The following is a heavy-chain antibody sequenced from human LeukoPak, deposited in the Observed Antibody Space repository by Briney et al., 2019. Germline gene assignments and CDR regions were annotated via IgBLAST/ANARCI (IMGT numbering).Heavy chain of an antibody. CDR1: GFTFCDYA. CDR3: ARRNHYDSKETDY. V-gene: IGHV3-49*03. Sequence: GGSLRLSCTASGFTFCDYAMSWFRQAPGKGREGVGYIRIKAYVGTTEYASSLKGRFTISRDDSNCIAYLQMNSLRAEDTAVYHCARRNHYDSKETDYWGQGTLVTVSS. J-gene: IGHJ4*02. CDR2: IRIKAYVGTT. D-gene: IGHD3-22*01.